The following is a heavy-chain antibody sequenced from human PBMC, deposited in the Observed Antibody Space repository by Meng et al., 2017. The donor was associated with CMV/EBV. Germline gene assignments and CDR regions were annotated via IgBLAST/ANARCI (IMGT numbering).Heavy chain of an antibody. Sequence: GGSLRLSCAASGFDFSNHIMNWVRQAPGKGLEWVSSISGSSTYTHYADSVKGRFTISRDNARISLSLEMTSLRAEDTAVYYCARDIAAAGTYYYFFAMDVWGQGTTVTVSS. CDR2: ISGSSTYT. CDR1: GFDFSNHI. D-gene: IGHD6-13*01. V-gene: IGHV3-21*01. J-gene: IGHJ6*02. CDR3: ARDIAAAGTYYYFFAMDV.